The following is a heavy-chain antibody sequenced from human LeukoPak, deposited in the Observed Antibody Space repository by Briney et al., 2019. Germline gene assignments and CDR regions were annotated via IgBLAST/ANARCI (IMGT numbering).Heavy chain of an antibody. CDR2: ISGGGGGT. Sequence: HPGGSLRLSCAASGFTFRSYAMSWVRQAPGKGLEWVSGISGGGGGTYYANSAKGRFTISRDIAKNTLYLQMNGLSAEDTAVYYCVRGNSGYGNFDYWGQGTLVTVSS. V-gene: IGHV3-23*01. CDR1: GFTFRSYA. D-gene: IGHD3-9*01. J-gene: IGHJ4*02. CDR3: VRGNSGYGNFDY.